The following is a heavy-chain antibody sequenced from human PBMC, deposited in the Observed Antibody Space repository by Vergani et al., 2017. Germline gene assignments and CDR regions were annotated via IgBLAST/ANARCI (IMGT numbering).Heavy chain of an antibody. CDR2: ISWNSGAV. Sequence: EVDLVESGGGLAQPGGSLRLSCEASGITFWKFGMHWVRQGPGKGLEWVSGISWNSGAVDYADSGRGRFTLSRDNAKNSLFLEMNSLRFEDTAVYFCTKGSVYYHDSAGHGYDPYTGFDLWGQGTLVTVSS. V-gene: IGHV3-9*01. CDR1: GITFWKFG. CDR3: TKGSVYYHDSAGHGYDPYTGFDL. D-gene: IGHD3-22*01. J-gene: IGHJ3*01.